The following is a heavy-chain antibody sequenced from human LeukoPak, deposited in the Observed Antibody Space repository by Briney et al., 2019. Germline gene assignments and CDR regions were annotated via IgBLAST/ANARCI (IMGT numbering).Heavy chain of an antibody. D-gene: IGHD6-13*01. J-gene: IGHJ6*03. V-gene: IGHV4-61*02. Sequence: PSQTLSLTCTVSGGSISSGSYYWSWIRQPAGKGLEWIGRIYTSGSTNYNPSLKSRVTISVDTSKNQFSLKLSSVTAADTAVYYCARGGAAAGYYYYYYMDVWGEGTTVTISS. CDR2: IYTSGST. CDR1: GGSISSGSYY. CDR3: ARGGAAAGYYYYYYMDV.